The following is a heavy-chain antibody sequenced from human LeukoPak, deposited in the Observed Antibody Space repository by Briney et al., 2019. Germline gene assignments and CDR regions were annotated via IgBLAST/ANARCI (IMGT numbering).Heavy chain of an antibody. V-gene: IGHV3-21*01. CDR2: ISSSSSYI. CDR1: GFTFSSYS. CDR3: ARGAPGISAADY. D-gene: IGHD6-13*01. Sequence: PGGSLRLSCAASGFTFSSYSMNWVRQAPGKGLEWVSSISSSSSYIYYADSVKGRFTISRDNAKNSLYLQMNSLRAEDTAVYYCARGAPGISAADYWGQGTLVTVSS. J-gene: IGHJ4*02.